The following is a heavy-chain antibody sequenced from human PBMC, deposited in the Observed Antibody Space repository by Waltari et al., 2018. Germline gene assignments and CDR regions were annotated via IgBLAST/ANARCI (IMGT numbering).Heavy chain of an antibody. CDR1: GGSLSSYY. CDR3: ARSIAAAGTLSYYYYYYMDV. CDR2: IYYSGST. D-gene: IGHD6-13*01. Sequence: QVQLQESGPGLVKPSETLSLTCTVSGGSLSSYYWSWIRQPPGTGLEWIGYIYYSGSTNYNPSLKSRVTISVDTSKNQFSLKLSSVTAADTAVYYCARSIAAAGTLSYYYYYYMDVWGKGTTVTVSS. V-gene: IGHV4-59*01. J-gene: IGHJ6*03.